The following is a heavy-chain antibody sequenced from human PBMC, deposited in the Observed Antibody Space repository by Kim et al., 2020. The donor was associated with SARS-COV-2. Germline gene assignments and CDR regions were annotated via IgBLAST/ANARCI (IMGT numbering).Heavy chain of an antibody. V-gene: IGHV3-33*06. CDR3: AKELSDIVVVVAATSLGSCFDY. D-gene: IGHD2-15*01. J-gene: IGHJ4*02. CDR2: IWYDGSNK. Sequence: GGSLRLSCAASGFTFSSYAMHWVRQAPGKGLEWVAVIWYDGSNKYYADSVKGRFTISRDNSKNTLYLQMNSLRVEDTAVYYCAKELSDIVVVVAATSLGSCFDYWGQGTLVTVSS. CDR1: GFTFSSYA.